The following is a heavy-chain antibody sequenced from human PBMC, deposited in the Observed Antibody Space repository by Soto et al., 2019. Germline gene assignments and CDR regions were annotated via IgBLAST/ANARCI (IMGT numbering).Heavy chain of an antibody. Sequence: GGSLRLSCAASGFTFSNYGMHWVRQAPGKGLEWVAVIWSDGSNKYYADSVKGRFSISRDNSKNTLYMQINSLRAEDTAVYYCARRGSGTYSIDYWGQGTLVTVSS. CDR2: IWSDGSNK. CDR1: GFTFSNYG. CDR3: ARRGSGTYSIDY. D-gene: IGHD1-26*01. J-gene: IGHJ4*02. V-gene: IGHV3-33*01.